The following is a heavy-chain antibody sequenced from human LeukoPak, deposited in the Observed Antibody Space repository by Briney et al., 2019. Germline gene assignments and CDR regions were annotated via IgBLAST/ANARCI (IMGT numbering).Heavy chain of an antibody. J-gene: IGHJ6*03. CDR2: IYYSGST. Sequence: SETLSLTCTVSGGSISSSSYYWGWIRQPPGKGLEWIGSIYYSGSTYYNPSLKSRVTISVDTSKNQFSLKLSSVTAADTAVYYCARHLGWSGSYYYYYMDVWGKGTTVTVSS. CDR3: ARHLGWSGSYYYYYMDV. V-gene: IGHV4-39*01. CDR1: GGSISSSSYY. D-gene: IGHD3-3*01.